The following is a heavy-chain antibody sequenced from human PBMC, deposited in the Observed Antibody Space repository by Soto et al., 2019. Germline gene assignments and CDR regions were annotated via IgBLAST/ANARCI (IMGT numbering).Heavy chain of an antibody. V-gene: IGHV4-30-2*01. J-gene: IGHJ5*02. D-gene: IGHD1-7*01. CDR3: ARDSLTGNYFDP. CDR2: IYHSGYT. Sequence: QMRLQESGSGLVKPSQTLSLTCAVSGGSISSGGYAWNWIRQPPGKGLEWIGYIYHSGYTSYNPSLKNRVTISVDKSKNQFSMTLSFVTAADTAVYYCARDSLTGNYFDPWGQGPLVTVSS. CDR1: GGSISSGGYA.